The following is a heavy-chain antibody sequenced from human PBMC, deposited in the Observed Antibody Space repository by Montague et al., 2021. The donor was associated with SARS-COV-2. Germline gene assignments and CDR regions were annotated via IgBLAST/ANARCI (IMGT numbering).Heavy chain of an antibody. Sequence: SETLSLTCAVHGTSFSGYYWNWIRQPPGKGLEWIGEINHGGSTKYSPSLKSRLTISADTSKNQFSLKLTSVGAADTAVYYCARLRDGVVPSPILGVGPYYSYYYMDVWGRGTTVTVSS. D-gene: IGHD3-10*01. J-gene: IGHJ6*03. CDR1: GTSFSGYY. CDR3: ARLRDGVVPSPILGVGPYYSYYYMDV. CDR2: INHGGST. V-gene: IGHV4-34*01.